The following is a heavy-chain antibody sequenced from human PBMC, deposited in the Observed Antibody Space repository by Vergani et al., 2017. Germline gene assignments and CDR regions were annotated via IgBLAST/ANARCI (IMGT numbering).Heavy chain of an antibody. V-gene: IGHV3-21*01. CDR3: VRDVRVSRT. J-gene: IGHJ3*01. Sequence: EVQLLESGGDLVQPGGSLRLSCAASGFTFIMHAMSWVRQAPGKGVEWVSSISVNNDDVYYADSVKGRFTISRDNAKNSLYLDMSSLRAEDTAVYYCVRDVRVSRTWGQGTLVAVSS. CDR2: ISVNNDDV. CDR1: GFTFIMHA.